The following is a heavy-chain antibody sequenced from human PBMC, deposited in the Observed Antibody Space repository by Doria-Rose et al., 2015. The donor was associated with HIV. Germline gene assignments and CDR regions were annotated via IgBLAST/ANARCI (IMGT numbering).Heavy chain of an antibody. D-gene: IGHD3-10*01. CDR2: IYSSGNT. CDR1: GGSISSYY. V-gene: IGHV4-4*09. CDR3: ARFRPSRGIYYSLDV. Sequence: VQLQESGPGLVKPAETLSLTCTVSGGSISSYYWNWIRQPPGKGLEWIGYIYSSGNTHYNSSLKSRVTISIATSKNHFSLKLSSVTAADTAVYYCARFRPSRGIYYSLDVWGKGTTVTASS. J-gene: IGHJ6*03.